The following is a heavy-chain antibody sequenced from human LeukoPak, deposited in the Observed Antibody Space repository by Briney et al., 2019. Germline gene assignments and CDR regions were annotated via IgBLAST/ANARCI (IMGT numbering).Heavy chain of an antibody. Sequence: PGGSLRLSCAASGFTFSSYSMNWVRQAPGKGLEWVSSISSSSSYIYYADSVKGRFTISRDDAKNSLYLQMNSLRAEDTAVYYCAQGLVRGAKFDYWGKGTLVTVSS. J-gene: IGHJ4*02. D-gene: IGHD3-10*01. CDR2: ISSSSSYI. CDR3: AQGLVRGAKFDY. CDR1: GFTFSSYS. V-gene: IGHV3-21*01.